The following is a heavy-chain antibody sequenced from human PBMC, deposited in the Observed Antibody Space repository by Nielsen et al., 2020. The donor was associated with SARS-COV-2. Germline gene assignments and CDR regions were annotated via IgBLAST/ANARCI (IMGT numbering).Heavy chain of an antibody. J-gene: IGHJ6*02. CDR3: AKDKLYAVTQGGMDV. V-gene: IGHV3-20*04. CDR2: INWNGGST. CDR1: GFTFSSYG. D-gene: IGHD2-8*01. Sequence: GESLKISCAASGFTFSSYGMHWVRQAPGKGLEWVSGINWNGGSTGYADSVKGRFTISRDNAKNSLYLQMNSLRAEDTAVYYCAKDKLYAVTQGGMDVWGQGTTVTVSS.